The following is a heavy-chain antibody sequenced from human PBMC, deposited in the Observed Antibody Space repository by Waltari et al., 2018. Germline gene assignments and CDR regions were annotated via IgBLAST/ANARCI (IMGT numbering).Heavy chain of an antibody. CDR1: GGTFSSYA. D-gene: IGHD3-22*01. CDR3: ARVEYYYDSSGYVLPH. CDR2: INPNSGGT. Sequence: QVQLVQSGAEVKKPGSSVKVSCKASGGTFSSYAISWVRQAPGQGLEWMGRINPNSGGTNYAQKFQGRVTMTRDTSISTAYMELSRLRSDDTAVYYCARVEYYYDSSGYVLPHWGQGTLVTVSS. J-gene: IGHJ4*02. V-gene: IGHV1-2*02.